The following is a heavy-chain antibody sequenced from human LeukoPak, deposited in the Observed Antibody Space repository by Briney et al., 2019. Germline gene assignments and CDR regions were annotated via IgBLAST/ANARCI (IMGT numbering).Heavy chain of an antibody. J-gene: IGHJ4*02. CDR2: IYSGGST. V-gene: IGHV3-53*01. Sequence: GGSLRLSCAASGFTVSSNYMSWVRQAPGKGLEWVPVIYSGGSTYYADSVKGRFTISRDNPKNTLYLQMNSLRAEDTAVYFCAKRGVVIRVILVGFHKEAYYFESWGQGALVTVSS. CDR1: GFTVSSNY. D-gene: IGHD3/OR15-3a*01. CDR3: AKRGVVIRVILVGFHKEAYYFES.